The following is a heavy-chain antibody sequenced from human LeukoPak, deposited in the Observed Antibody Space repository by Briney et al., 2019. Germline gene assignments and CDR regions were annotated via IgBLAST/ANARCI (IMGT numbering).Heavy chain of an antibody. J-gene: IGHJ4*02. CDR1: GYTFTGYY. Sequence: GASVKVSCKASGYTFTGYYMHWVRQAPGQGLEWMGWINPNNGGTNYAQKFQGRVTMTRDTSISTAYMELSRLRSDDTAVYYCARADTSFYYLDYWGQGTLVTVSS. V-gene: IGHV1-2*02. CDR2: INPNNGGT. D-gene: IGHD2/OR15-2a*01. CDR3: ARADTSFYYLDY.